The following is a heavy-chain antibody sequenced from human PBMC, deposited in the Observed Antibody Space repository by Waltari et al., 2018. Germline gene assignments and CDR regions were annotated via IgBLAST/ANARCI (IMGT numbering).Heavy chain of an antibody. CDR3: ARSLFGVINQYYYGVDV. V-gene: IGHV1-18*01. Sequence: QAQLVESGAEVKKPRASVKDSCKGPGLKFSPYSFSSARQAHGQVLEWMGWISAYNGDTRYALKVQGRVTMTTDTSTNTAYMELRSLMSDDTAVYYCARSLFGVINQYYYGVDVWGQGTAVTVSS. CDR1: GLKFSPYS. D-gene: IGHD3-3*01. J-gene: IGHJ6*02. CDR2: ISAYNGDT.